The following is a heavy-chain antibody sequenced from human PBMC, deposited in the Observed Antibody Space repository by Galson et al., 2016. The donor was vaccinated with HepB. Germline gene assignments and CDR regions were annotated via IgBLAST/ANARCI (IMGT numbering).Heavy chain of an antibody. Sequence: SLRLSCAASGFTFNSYALSWVRQAPGKGLEWVSSISGSGGSTYYADSVKGRFTISRDNSKNTVFLEMNSLRAEDTAIYYCAKTLGDILTFFDYWGQGTLVTVSS. CDR3: AKTLGDILTFFDY. J-gene: IGHJ4*02. D-gene: IGHD3-9*01. V-gene: IGHV3-23*01. CDR1: GFTFNSYA. CDR2: ISGSGGST.